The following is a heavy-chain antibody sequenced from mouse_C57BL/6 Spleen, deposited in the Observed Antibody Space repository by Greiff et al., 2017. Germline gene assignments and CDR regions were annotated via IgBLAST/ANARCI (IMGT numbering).Heavy chain of an antibody. CDR1: GYTFTDYY. D-gene: IGHD2-4*01. J-gene: IGHJ4*01. CDR3: ARWNDYDYYYAMDY. V-gene: IGHV1-26*01. Sequence: EVQLQQSGPELVKPGASVKISCKASGYTFTDYYMNWVKQSHGKSLEWIGDINPNNGGTSYNQKFKGKATLTVDKSSSTAYMELRSLTSEDSAVYYCARWNDYDYYYAMDYWGQGTSVTVSS. CDR2: INPNNGGT.